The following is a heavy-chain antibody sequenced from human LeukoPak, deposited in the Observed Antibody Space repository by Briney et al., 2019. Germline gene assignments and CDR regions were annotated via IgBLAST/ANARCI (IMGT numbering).Heavy chain of an antibody. CDR3: ARDRPLDADDYYGFYYFDY. D-gene: IGHD3-10*01. J-gene: IGHJ4*02. Sequence: ASAKVSCKASGYTFTGYYMHWVRQAPGQGLEWMGWINPNGCGTNHAQKFQGRVAMTRDTSISTAYMELSRLRSDDTAVYYCARDRPLDADDYYGFYYFDYWGQGTLVTVSS. CDR1: GYTFTGYY. CDR2: INPNGCGT. V-gene: IGHV1-2*02.